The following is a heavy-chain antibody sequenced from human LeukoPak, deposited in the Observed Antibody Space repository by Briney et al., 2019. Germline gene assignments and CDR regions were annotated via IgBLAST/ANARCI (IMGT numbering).Heavy chain of an antibody. CDR1: GGSISSSSYY. CDR3: ARGLLLWFGEHNWFDP. D-gene: IGHD3-10*01. V-gene: IGHV4-39*07. J-gene: IGHJ5*02. CDR2: IYYSGST. Sequence: SETLSLTCTVSGGSISSSSYYWGWIRQPPGKGLEWIGSIYYSGSTYYNPSLKSRVTISVDTSKNQFSLKLSSVTAADTAVYYCARGLLLWFGEHNWFDPWGQGTLVTVSS.